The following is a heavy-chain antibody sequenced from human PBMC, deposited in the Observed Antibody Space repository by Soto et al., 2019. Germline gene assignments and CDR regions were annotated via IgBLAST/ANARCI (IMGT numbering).Heavy chain of an antibody. D-gene: IGHD1-26*01. CDR3: ARDLLTAQVGATSSHY. V-gene: IGHV1-69*06. J-gene: IGHJ4*02. CDR1: GGTFSSYA. Sequence: GASVKVSCKASGGTFSSYAISWVRQAPGQGLEWMGGIIPIFGKANYAQKFQGRVTITADTSTSTAYMELSSLRSDDTAVYYCARDLLTAQVGATSSHYWGQGTLVTVSS. CDR2: IIPIFGKA.